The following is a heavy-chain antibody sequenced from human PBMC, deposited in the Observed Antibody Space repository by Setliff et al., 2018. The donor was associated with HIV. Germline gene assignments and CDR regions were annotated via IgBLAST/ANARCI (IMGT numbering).Heavy chain of an antibody. CDR3: AKLRGDIVVVVAAHRGGYYGMDV. CDR2: IIPMLSIA. D-gene: IGHD2-15*01. Sequence: ASVKVSCKASGGTFSNYALSWVRQAPGQGLEWMGGIIPMLSIANYAQKFQDRLTITADESTSTAYMELSSLTSDDTAVYYCAKLRGDIVVVVAAHRGGYYGMDVWGQGTTVTVSS. V-gene: IGHV1-69*10. J-gene: IGHJ6*02. CDR1: GGTFSNYA.